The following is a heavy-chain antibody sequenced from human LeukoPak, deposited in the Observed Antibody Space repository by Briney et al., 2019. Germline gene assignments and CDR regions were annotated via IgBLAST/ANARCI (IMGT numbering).Heavy chain of an antibody. Sequence: SETLSLTCTVSGGSISSYYWSWIRQPPGKGLEWIGYIYHSGSTNYNPSLKSRVTISVDTSKIQFSLKLSSVTAADTAVYYCARASSLVHFDYWGQGTLVTVSS. CDR1: GGSISSYY. J-gene: IGHJ4*02. V-gene: IGHV4-59*01. CDR3: ARASSLVHFDY. D-gene: IGHD2-15*01. CDR2: IYHSGST.